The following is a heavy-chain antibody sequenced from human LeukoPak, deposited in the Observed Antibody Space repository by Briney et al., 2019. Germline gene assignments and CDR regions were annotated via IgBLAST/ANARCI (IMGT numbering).Heavy chain of an antibody. CDR1: GGSISSGGYS. J-gene: IGHJ4*02. CDR2: IYYSGST. V-gene: IGHV4-61*08. CDR3: AREGIAARQFDY. D-gene: IGHD6-6*01. Sequence: PSQTLSLTCAVSGGSISSGGYSWSWIRQPPGKGLEWIEYIYYSGSTNYNPSLKSRVTISVDTSKNQFSLKLSSVTAADTAVYYCAREGIAARQFDYWGQGTLVTVSS.